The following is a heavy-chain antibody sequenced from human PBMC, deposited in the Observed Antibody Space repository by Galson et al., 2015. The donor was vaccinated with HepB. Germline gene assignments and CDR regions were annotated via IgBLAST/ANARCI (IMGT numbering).Heavy chain of an antibody. Sequence: SLRLSCAASGFTFSNYWMTWVRQAPGKGLEWVANINQDGSDKYYVDSVKGRFTISRDDASNSLYLQMNSLRAEDTALYYCARRLLWFGGDVFDIWGQGTVVTVSS. J-gene: IGHJ3*02. CDR1: GFTFSNYW. V-gene: IGHV3-7*03. CDR2: INQDGSDK. CDR3: ARRLLWFGGDVFDI. D-gene: IGHD3-10*01.